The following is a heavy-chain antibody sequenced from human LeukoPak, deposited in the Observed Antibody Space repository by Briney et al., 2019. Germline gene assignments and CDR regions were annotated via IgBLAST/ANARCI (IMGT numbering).Heavy chain of an antibody. CDR1: GFNLSNYV. V-gene: IGHV3-21*01. D-gene: IGHD1-1*01. CDR2: IKSRSYYI. CDR3: ARGTKNSGPRDYQYYGMDV. Sequence: GGSLSLSRAPSGFNLSNYVMNWVRPAPGEGVEWVSSIKSRSYYIDYADSLEGRFTIYRDNAKNSLYPQMNSLRAEATAVYYCARGTKNSGPRDYQYYGMDVWGQGTTVTVSS. J-gene: IGHJ6*02.